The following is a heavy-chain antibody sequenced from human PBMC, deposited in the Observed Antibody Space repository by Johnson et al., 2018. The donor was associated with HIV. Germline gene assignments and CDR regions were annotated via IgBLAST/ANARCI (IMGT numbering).Heavy chain of an antibody. V-gene: IGHV3-74*01. D-gene: IGHD6-19*01. J-gene: IGHJ3*01. CDR2: IFSDGSNT. CDR3: ARKQWLAKISSDAFDV. CDR1: GFTFSNYW. Sequence: VQLVESGGGFVQPGGSLRLSCAASGFTFSNYWMHWVRQAPGKGLVWVSRIFSDGSNTDYADSVKGRFTISRDNAKNTLYLQMNSLRAEDTAAYYCARKQWLAKISSDAFDVWGQGTMVTVSS.